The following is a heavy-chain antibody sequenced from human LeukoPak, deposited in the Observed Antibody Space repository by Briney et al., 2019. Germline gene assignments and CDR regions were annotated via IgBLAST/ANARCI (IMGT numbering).Heavy chain of an antibody. Sequence: ASVKVSCKASGYTFTSYDINWVRQATGQGLEWMGWMNPNSGNTGYAQKFQGRVTMTRNTSISTAYMELSSLRSEDTAVYYCARDPSSSPPYYFYYYYMDVWGKGTTVTVSS. D-gene: IGHD6-6*01. CDR2: MNPNSGNT. CDR3: ARDPSSSPPYYFYYYYMDV. V-gene: IGHV1-8*01. J-gene: IGHJ6*03. CDR1: GYTFTSYD.